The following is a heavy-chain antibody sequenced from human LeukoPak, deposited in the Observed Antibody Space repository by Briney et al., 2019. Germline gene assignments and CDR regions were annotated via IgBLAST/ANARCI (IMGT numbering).Heavy chain of an antibody. J-gene: IGHJ4*02. V-gene: IGHV1-18*01. Sequence: ASVKVSCKASGYTFTSYGISWVRQAPGQGLEWMGWISAYSGDTNYAQKLQGRVTMTTDTSTSTAYMELRSLRSDDTAVYYCARGDGVLAAGDFDYWGQGTLVTVSS. CDR2: ISAYSGDT. CDR1: GYTFTSYG. CDR3: ARGDGVLAAGDFDY. D-gene: IGHD2-8*01.